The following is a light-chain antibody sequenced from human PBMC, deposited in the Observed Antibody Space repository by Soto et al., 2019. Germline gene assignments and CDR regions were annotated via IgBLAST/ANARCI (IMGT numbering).Light chain of an antibody. CDR3: SSYTSSRSYV. J-gene: IGLJ1*01. CDR2: DVS. V-gene: IGLV2-14*01. Sequence: QSALTQPASVSGSPGQSITIFCTGTSSDVGGYNYVSWYQQHPGKAPKLMIYDVSNRPSGVSNRFSGSKSGNTASLTISGLQAEDEADYYCSSYTSSRSYVFGTGTKVTV. CDR1: SSDVGGYNY.